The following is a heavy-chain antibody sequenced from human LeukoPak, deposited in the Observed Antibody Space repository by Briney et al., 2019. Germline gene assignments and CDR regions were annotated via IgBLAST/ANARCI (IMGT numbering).Heavy chain of an antibody. D-gene: IGHD5-18*01. V-gene: IGHV1-8*01. Sequence: ASMKVSCKASGYTFTSYDINWVRQATGQGLEWMGWMNPNSGNTGYAQKFQGRVTMTRNTSISTAYMELSSLRSEDTAVYYCARGDGYSYGYLSDYWGQGTLVTVSS. CDR2: MNPNSGNT. CDR1: GYTFTSYD. CDR3: ARGDGYSYGYLSDY. J-gene: IGHJ4*02.